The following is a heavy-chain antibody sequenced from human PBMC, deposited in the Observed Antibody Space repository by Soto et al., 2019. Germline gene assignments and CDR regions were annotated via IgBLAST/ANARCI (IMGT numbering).Heavy chain of an antibody. Sequence: SVKVSCKASVYTFTSYGLSWVRQAPGQGIEWMGWISAYNGNTNYAQKLQGRVTMTTDTSTSTAYMELRSLRSDDTAVYYCAREMTTRCMDVWGQGTTVTVSS. D-gene: IGHD1-1*01. CDR3: AREMTTRCMDV. CDR2: ISAYNGNT. J-gene: IGHJ6*02. CDR1: VYTFTSYG. V-gene: IGHV1-18*01.